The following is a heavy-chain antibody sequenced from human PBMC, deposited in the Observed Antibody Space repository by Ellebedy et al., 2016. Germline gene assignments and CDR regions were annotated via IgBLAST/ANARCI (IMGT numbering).Heavy chain of an antibody. D-gene: IGHD6-13*01. CDR3: AKSKSPRAAAGTAHDY. J-gene: IGHJ4*02. Sequence: GESLKISXAASGFTFSSYGMHWVRQAPGKGLEWVSYISSSSSTIYYADSVKGRFTISRDNSKNTLYLQMNSLRAEDTAVYYCAKSKSPRAAAGTAHDYWGQGTLVTVSS. CDR1: GFTFSSYG. V-gene: IGHV3-48*01. CDR2: ISSSSSTI.